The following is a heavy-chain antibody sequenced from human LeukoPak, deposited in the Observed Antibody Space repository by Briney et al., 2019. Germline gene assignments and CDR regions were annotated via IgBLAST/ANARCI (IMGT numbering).Heavy chain of an antibody. D-gene: IGHD5/OR15-5a*01. CDR3: AKGVWLDC. CDR2: FSGSGGST. CDR1: GFTFSSYA. J-gene: IGHJ4*02. V-gene: IGHV3-23*01. Sequence: GGSLRLSCAASGFTFSSYAMNWVRQAPGKGLEWVSTFSGSGGSTYYADSVKGRFTISRDNSKNMLYLQMSSLRAEDTAVYYCAKGVWLDCWGQGTLVTVSS.